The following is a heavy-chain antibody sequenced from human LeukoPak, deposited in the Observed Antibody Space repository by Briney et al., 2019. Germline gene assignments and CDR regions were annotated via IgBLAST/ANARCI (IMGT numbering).Heavy chain of an antibody. V-gene: IGHV4-4*02. CDR2: INHSGST. CDR3: ARHPGFPDPSYYFDY. J-gene: IGHJ4*02. CDR1: GGSISSSNW. Sequence: SETLSLTCAVSGGSISSSNWWSWVRQPPGKGLEWIGEINHSGSTNYNPSLKSRVTISVDTSKNQFSLKLSSVTAADTAVYYCARHPGFPDPSYYFDYWGQGTLVTVSS. D-gene: IGHD3-10*01.